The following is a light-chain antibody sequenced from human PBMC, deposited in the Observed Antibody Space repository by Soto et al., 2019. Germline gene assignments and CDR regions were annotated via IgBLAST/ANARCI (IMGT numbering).Light chain of an antibody. V-gene: IGKV1-39*01. CDR2: ATS. CDR3: QQSYSTPRT. CDR1: QSLSSY. J-gene: IGKJ2*01. Sequence: DIQMTQSPSSLSASVGDRVTITCRASQSLSSYLNWYQQKPGKAPNLLIYATSSLQSGVPSRFSGCGSGTDFTLTISSLQPEDFATYECQQSYSTPRTFGQGTKLEIK.